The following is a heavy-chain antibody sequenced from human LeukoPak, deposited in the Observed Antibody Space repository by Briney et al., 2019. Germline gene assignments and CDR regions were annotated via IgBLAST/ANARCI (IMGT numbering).Heavy chain of an antibody. V-gene: IGHV5-51*01. CDR3: ATGIAAAGGAYDI. J-gene: IGHJ3*02. D-gene: IGHD6-13*01. CDR1: GNSFSNYW. Sequence: GESLKISCKVSGNSFSNYWIGWVRQMPGKGLEWMGIIYPGDSHTRYSPSFQGQVTISADKSISTAYLQWSSLKASDTAMHYCATGIAAAGGAYDIWGQGTMVTVSS. CDR2: IYPGDSHT.